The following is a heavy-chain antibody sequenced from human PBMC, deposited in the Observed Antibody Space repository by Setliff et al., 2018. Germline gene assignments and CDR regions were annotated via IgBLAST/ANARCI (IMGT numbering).Heavy chain of an antibody. D-gene: IGHD2-8*01. CDR3: SRLVRFCTRTACQRLSGGEF. CDR2: ISPHTGNT. J-gene: IGHJ4*02. Sequence: ASVKVSCKTSGYTFDDYGIAWVRQAPGQGLEWMGWISPHTGNTYYTPKLHGRVTLTTDTSARTAYMELRGLSSDDTAVYYCSRLVRFCTRTACQRLSGGEFWGQGTLVTVSS. CDR1: GYTFDDYG. V-gene: IGHV1-18*01.